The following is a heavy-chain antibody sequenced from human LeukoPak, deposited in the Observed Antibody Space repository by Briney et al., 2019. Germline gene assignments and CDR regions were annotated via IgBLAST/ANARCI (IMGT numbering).Heavy chain of an antibody. Sequence: KLSETLSLTCAVYGGSFSGYYWSWIRQPPGEGLEWIGEINHSGSTNYNPSLKSRATISVDTSKNQFSLNLSSVTAADTAVYYCARVVRGVIKAFDIWGEGRMVTVSS. CDR1: GGSFSGYY. V-gene: IGHV4-34*01. D-gene: IGHD3-10*02. CDR3: ARVVRGVIKAFDI. J-gene: IGHJ3*02. CDR2: INHSGST.